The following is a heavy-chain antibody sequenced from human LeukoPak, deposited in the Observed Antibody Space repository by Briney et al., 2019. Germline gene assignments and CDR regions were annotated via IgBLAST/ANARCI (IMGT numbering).Heavy chain of an antibody. V-gene: IGHV4-34*01. CDR2: INLSGST. CDR3: AIVITMVRGRGNWFDP. CDR1: GGSFSGYY. Sequence: SSETLSLTCAVYGGSFSGYYWSWIRQPPGKGLEWIGEINLSGSTNSHPSLKSRVTISVATSKKQFFLKLSSVTAAATALYYCAIVITMVRGRGNWFDPWGEGTLVTVSS. J-gene: IGHJ5*02. D-gene: IGHD3-10*01.